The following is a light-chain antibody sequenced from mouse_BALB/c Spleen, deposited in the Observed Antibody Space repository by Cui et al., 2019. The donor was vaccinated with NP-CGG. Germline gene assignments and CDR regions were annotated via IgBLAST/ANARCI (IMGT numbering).Light chain of an antibody. CDR1: TGAVTTSNY. CDR2: GTN. V-gene: IGLV1*01. J-gene: IGLJ1*01. Sequence: QAVVPQASALTTSPVETVTLTCRSSTGAVTTSNYANWVQEKPDHLFTGLIGGTNNRAPGVPARFSGSLIGDKAALTITGAQTEDEAIYFCALWYSNHWVFGGGTKLTVL. CDR3: ALWYSNHWV.